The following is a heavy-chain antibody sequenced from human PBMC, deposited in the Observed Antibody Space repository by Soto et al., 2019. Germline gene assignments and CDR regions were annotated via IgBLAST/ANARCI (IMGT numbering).Heavy chain of an antibody. CDR1: GDSVSTNSAT. J-gene: IGHJ5*01. CDR2: TYYRSKWYN. V-gene: IGHV6-1*01. CDR3: ARLVGSSWLDS. Sequence: QVQLQQSGPGLVKPSQTLSLTCAISGDSVSTNSATWDWIRQSPSRGLEWLGRTYYRSKWYNDYAVSVKGRXTXNXXTSKYQFSLQLNSVTPDDTAVYYCARLVGSSWLDSCGQGALVTVST. D-gene: IGHD6-13*01.